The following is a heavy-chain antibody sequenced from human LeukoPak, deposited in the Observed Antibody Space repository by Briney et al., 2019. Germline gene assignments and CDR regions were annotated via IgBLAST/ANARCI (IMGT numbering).Heavy chain of an antibody. CDR3: ARDIWFGELLKGTYNWFDP. V-gene: IGHV1-46*01. Sequence: ASVKVSCKASGYTFTSYYMHWVRQAPGQGLEWMGIINPSGGSTSYAQKFQGRVTMTRDTSTSTVYMELSSLRSEDTAVYYCARDIWFGELLKGTYNWFDPWGQGTLVTVSS. D-gene: IGHD3-10*01. J-gene: IGHJ5*02. CDR1: GYTFTSYY. CDR2: INPSGGST.